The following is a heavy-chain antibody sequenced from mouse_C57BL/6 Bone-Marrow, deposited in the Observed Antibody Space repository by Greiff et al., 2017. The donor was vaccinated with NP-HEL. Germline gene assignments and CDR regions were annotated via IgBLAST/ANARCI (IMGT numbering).Heavy chain of an antibody. CDR1: GYTFTDYY. V-gene: IGHV1-76*01. J-gene: IGHJ4*01. CDR2: IYPGSGNT. D-gene: IGHD2-10*01. Sequence: VQLQQSGAELVRPGASVKLSCKASGYTFTDYYINWVKQRPGQGLEWIARIYPGSGNTYYNEKFKGKATLTAEKSSSTAYMQLSSLTSEDSAVYFCATYYGNYDYYAMDYWGQGTSVTVSS. CDR3: ATYYGNYDYYAMDY.